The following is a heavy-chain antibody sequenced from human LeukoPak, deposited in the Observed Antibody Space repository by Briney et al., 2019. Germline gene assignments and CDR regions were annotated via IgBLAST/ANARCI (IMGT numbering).Heavy chain of an antibody. J-gene: IGHJ4*02. Sequence: PGGSLRLSCVASGFTFSSYSMSWVRQAPGKGLEWVSSISSSSSYKYYTDSAKGRFTISRDNAKNSLYLQMNSLRAEDTAVYYCARSAAGTYYWGQGTLVTVSS. CDR3: ARSAAGTYY. D-gene: IGHD1-1*01. CDR1: GFTFSSYS. V-gene: IGHV3-21*01. CDR2: ISSSSSYK.